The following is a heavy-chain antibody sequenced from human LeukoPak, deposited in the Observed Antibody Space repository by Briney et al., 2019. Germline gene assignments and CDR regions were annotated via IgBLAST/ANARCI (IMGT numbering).Heavy chain of an antibody. CDR3: ARGSMVRGVIIGYFDY. D-gene: IGHD3-10*01. J-gene: IGHJ4*02. V-gene: IGHV4-61*05. CDR1: GGSISSSSYY. CDR2: IYYSGST. Sequence: SETLSLTCTVSGGSISSSSYYWGWIRQPPGKGLEWIGYIYYSGSTNYNPSLKSRVTISVDTSKNQFSLKLSSVTAADTAVYYCARGSMVRGVIIGYFDYWGQGTLVTVSS.